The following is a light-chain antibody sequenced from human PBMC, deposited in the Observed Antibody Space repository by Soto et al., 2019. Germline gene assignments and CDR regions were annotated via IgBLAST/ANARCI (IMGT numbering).Light chain of an antibody. V-gene: IGKV1-5*01. J-gene: IGKJ1*01. CDR1: QSFSTW. CDR3: QHYGSFPLT. CDR2: DAS. Sequence: DIQMTQSPSTLSASVGDRVTITCRASQSFSTWLAWYQQKPGKVPKLLIYDASSLAGGVPSRFSGSGSGTDFTLTISSVQPDDFATYYCQHYGSFPLTFGQGTKVEIK.